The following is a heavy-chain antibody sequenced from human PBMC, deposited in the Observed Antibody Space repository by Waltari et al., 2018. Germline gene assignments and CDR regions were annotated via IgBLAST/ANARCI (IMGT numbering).Heavy chain of an antibody. CDR3: AKVLDMIDMDV. CDR2: IRYDGSNK. J-gene: IGHJ6*02. Sequence: QVQLVESGGGVVQPGGSLRLSCAASGFTSSSYGMHWVRQAPGKGLEWVAVIRYDGSNKYYADSVKGRFTISRDNSKNTLYLQMNSLRAEDTAVYYCAKVLDMIDMDVWGQGTTVTVSS. V-gene: IGHV3-30*02. CDR1: GFTSSSYG. D-gene: IGHD2-2*03.